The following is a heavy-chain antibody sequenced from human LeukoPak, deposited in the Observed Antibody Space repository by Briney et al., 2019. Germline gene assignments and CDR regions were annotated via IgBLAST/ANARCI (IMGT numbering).Heavy chain of an antibody. CDR3: ARGDHYSNQFDY. CDR2: IYYSGST. J-gene: IGHJ4*02. D-gene: IGHD4-11*01. CDR1: GGSISSGGYY. Sequence: PSQTLSLTCTVSGGSISSGGYYWSWIRQHPGKGLEWIGYIYYSGSTYYNPSLKSRVTISVDTSKNQFSLKLSSVTAADTAVYYCARGDHYSNQFDYWGQGTLVTVSS. V-gene: IGHV4-31*03.